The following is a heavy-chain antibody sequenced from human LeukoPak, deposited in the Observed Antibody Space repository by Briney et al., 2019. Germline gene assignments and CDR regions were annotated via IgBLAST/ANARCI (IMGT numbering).Heavy chain of an antibody. CDR3: AGLGACSSTSCPNY. D-gene: IGHD2-2*01. CDR1: GYTFTSYD. J-gene: IGHJ4*02. Sequence: ASVKVSCKASGYTFTSYDINWVRQATGQGLEWMGWMNPNSGNTGYAQKFQGRVTMTRNTSISTAYMELSSLRSEDTAVYYCAGLGACSSTSCPNYWGQGTLVTVSS. CDR2: MNPNSGNT. V-gene: IGHV1-8*01.